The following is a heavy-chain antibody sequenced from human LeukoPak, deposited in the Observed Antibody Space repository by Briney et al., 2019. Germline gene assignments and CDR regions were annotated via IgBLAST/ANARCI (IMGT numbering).Heavy chain of an antibody. CDR3: ARDFGSSPFDY. D-gene: IGHD6-13*01. CDR1: GFTFSSYG. V-gene: IGHV3-33*01. CDR2: IWYDGSNK. Sequence: GRSLRLSCAASGFTFSSYGMHWVRQAPGKGLERVAVIWYDGSNKYYADSVKGRFTISRDNSKNTLYLQMNSLRAEDTAVYYCARDFGSSPFDYWGQGTLVTVSS. J-gene: IGHJ4*02.